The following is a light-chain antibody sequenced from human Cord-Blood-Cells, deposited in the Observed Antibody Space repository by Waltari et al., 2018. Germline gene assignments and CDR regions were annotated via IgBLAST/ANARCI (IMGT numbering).Light chain of an antibody. CDR3: QQYNSYSYT. J-gene: IGKJ2*01. V-gene: IGKV1-5*01. CDR1: QSISSW. Sequence: DIQMTQSPSPLSASVGERVTITCRASQSISSWLAWYQQKTGKAPKLLIYDASSLESGVPSRFSGSGSGTEFTLTISSLQPDDFATYYCQQYNSYSYTFGQGTKLEIK. CDR2: DAS.